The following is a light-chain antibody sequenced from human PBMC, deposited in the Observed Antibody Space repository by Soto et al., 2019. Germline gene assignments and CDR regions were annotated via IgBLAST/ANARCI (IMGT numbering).Light chain of an antibody. Sequence: DIDITLSPDTVSVSPGERATISCRASQSVSSNLAWYQQKPGQGPRLLIYGASSRATGIPARFSGDGSGTEFTLTISSLQSEDFAVYYCQQYNKWPRGTFGQGTKVDIK. CDR1: QSVSSN. J-gene: IGKJ1*01. V-gene: IGKV3-15*01. CDR3: QQYNKWPRGT. CDR2: GAS.